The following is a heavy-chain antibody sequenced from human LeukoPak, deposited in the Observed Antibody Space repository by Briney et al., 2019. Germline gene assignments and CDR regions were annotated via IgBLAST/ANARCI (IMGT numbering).Heavy chain of an antibody. CDR2: MSNSGENT. CDR1: GFTFSSYS. V-gene: IGHV3-33*05. Sequence: GGSLRPSCAASGFTFSSYSMQWVRQTPGKGLEWVGIMSNSGENTFYGEAVKGRFTISRDNAKNSLYLQMNSLRAEDTAVYYCASLSNTDKDDYWGQGTLVTVSS. J-gene: IGHJ4*02. D-gene: IGHD1/OR15-1a*01. CDR3: ASLSNTDKDDY.